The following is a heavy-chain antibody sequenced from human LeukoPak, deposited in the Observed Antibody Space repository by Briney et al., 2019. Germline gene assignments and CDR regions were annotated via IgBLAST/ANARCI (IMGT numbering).Heavy chain of an antibody. CDR3: ARPYYYGSGSPENDY. D-gene: IGHD3-10*01. CDR2: IQQDGSEK. V-gene: IGHV3-7*01. J-gene: IGHJ4*02. CDR1: GFSFSNYW. Sequence: TGGSLRLSCAASGFSFSNYWMSWVRQAPGKGLEWVANIQQDGSEKYYVDSVKGRFTISRDNAKNSLYLQMNSLRAEDTAVYYCARPYYYGSGSPENDYWGQGTLVTVSS.